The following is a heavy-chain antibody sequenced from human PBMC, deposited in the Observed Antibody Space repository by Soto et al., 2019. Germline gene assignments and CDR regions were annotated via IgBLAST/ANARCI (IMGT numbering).Heavy chain of an antibody. V-gene: IGHV3-30*03. D-gene: IGHD3-16*01. J-gene: IGHJ2*01. CDR2: ISYDGKQT. CDR1: GVTLKYYV. CDR3: ARDGWGSNWYFDL. Sequence: PGGPLRLSCGAPGVTLKYYVRHLVRQAPGKGLEWVAVISYDGKQTYYADSVKGRFTISKDKSKRTLFLQMNSLRVDDTAVYYCARDGWGSNWYFDLWGRGPLVAFS.